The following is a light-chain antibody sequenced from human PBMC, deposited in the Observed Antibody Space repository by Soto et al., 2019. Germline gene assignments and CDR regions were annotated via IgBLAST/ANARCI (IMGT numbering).Light chain of an antibody. CDR3: QHYNSYSEA. CDR1: QTISSW. CDR2: KAS. Sequence: DIQMTQSPSTLSGSVGVRVTITCRASQTISSWLAWYQEKPGKAPKLLIYKASTLTSGVPSRFSGSGSGTEFTLTISSLQPDDFATYYCQHYNSYSEAFGQGTKVDIK. J-gene: IGKJ1*01. V-gene: IGKV1-5*03.